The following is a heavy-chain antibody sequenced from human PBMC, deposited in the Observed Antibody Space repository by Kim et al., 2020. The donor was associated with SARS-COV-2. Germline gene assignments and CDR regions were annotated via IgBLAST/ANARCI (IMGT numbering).Heavy chain of an antibody. Sequence: NSHNPSLKSRVTTSVDTSKNQFSLKLSSETAANTAVYYCAREGIWSHFDSWGQGTLVTVSS. D-gene: IGHD2-15*01. J-gene: IGHJ4*02. V-gene: IGHV4-59*01. CDR3: AREGIWSHFDS. CDR2: N.